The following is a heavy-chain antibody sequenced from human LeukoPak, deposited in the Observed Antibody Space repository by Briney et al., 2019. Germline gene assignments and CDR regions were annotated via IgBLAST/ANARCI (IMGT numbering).Heavy chain of an antibody. CDR1: GFTFSSYD. CDR3: AKDRPTVVTRRHYFDY. D-gene: IGHD4-23*01. Sequence: GGSLRLSCAASGFTFSSYDMSWVRQAPGKGLEWVSGISGSGGRTYYADSVKGRFTISRDNSKNTLYLQMNSLRVEDTALYYCAKDRPTVVTRRHYFDYWGQGILVTVSS. J-gene: IGHJ4*02. V-gene: IGHV3-23*01. CDR2: ISGSGGRT.